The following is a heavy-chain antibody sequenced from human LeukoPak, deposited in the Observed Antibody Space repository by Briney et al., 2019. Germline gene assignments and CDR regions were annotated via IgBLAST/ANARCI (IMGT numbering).Heavy chain of an antibody. CDR3: VKQLGSGNYYPTGEDY. J-gene: IGHJ4*02. CDR2: ISASGTDT. V-gene: IGHV3-23*01. Sequence: GGSLRLSCAASGFTFSSYATTWVRQAPGKGLEWVSAISASGTDTYYADSVKGRFTISRDTSKNTVYLQMNSRRDEDTAVYYCVKQLGSGNYYPTGEDYWGQGTLVTVSS. CDR1: GFTFSSYA. D-gene: IGHD3-10*01.